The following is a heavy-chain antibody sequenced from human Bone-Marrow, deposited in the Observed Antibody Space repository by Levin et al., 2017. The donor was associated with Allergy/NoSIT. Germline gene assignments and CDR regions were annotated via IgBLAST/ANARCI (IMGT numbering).Heavy chain of an antibody. D-gene: IGHD1-26*01. Sequence: ASVKVSCKGYAYSFTDYYLHWVRQAPGQGLEWMGWINPKSGDTKYAQKFQGRVALTRDTSINTGHVELNRLRSDDTAVYYCAGLGDTRGDDLLPTWGQGTLVTVSS. CDR1: AYSFTDYY. V-gene: IGHV1-2*02. CDR2: INPKSGDT. CDR3: AGLGDTRGDDLLPT. J-gene: IGHJ5*02.